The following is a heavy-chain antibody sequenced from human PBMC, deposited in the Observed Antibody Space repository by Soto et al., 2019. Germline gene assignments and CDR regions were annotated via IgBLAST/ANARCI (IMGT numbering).Heavy chain of an antibody. V-gene: IGHV1-69*12. CDR1: GGTFSSYA. J-gene: IGHJ2*01. CDR3: ARDQAGEVIPPEGLYFDL. Sequence: QVQLVQSGAEVKKPGSSVKVSCKASGGTFSSYAISWVRQAPGQGLEWMGGIIPIFGTANYAQKFQVRVTITADESTTAAYMELSSLTSEDTAVYYCARDQAGEVIPPEGLYFDLWGRGTLVTVSS. CDR2: IIPIFGTA. D-gene: IGHD3-3*01.